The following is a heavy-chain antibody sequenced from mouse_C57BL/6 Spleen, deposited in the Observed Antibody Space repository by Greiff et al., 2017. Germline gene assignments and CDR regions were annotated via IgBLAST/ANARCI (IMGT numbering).Heavy chain of an antibody. CDR1: GFSFNTYA. CDR2: IRSKSNNYAT. V-gene: IGHV10-1*01. D-gene: IGHD2-2*01. J-gene: IGHJ1*03. Sequence: EVQGVESGGGLVQPKGSLKLSCAASGFSFNTYAMNWVRQAPGKGLEWVARIRSKSNNYATYYADSVKDRFTISRDDSESMLYLQMNNLKTEDTAMYYCVRLVTGWYFDVWGTGTTVTVSS. CDR3: VRLVTGWYFDV.